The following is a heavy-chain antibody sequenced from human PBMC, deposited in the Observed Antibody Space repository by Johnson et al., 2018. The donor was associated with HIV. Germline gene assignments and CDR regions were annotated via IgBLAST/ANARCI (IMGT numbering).Heavy chain of an antibody. V-gene: IGHV3-66*03. J-gene: IGHJ3*02. CDR3: ARALQRWLQWDAFDI. CDR2: ITRTDLRT. D-gene: IGHD5-24*01. Sequence: VQLVESGGGLMQPGGSLRLSCAASGFIVSSNCMTWVRQAPGKGLEWVSHITRTDLRTFYADSVRGRFTISRDNSKNTLYLQMNSLRAEDTAVYYCARALQRWLQWDAFDIWGQGTMVTVSS. CDR1: GFIVSSNC.